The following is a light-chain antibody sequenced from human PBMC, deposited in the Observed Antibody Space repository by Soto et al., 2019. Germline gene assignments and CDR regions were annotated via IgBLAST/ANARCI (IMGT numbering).Light chain of an antibody. CDR3: HQRRSWPRT. CDR2: DSS. CDR1: QTVFSR. Sequence: EIVLTQSPATLSSSPGERATLSCRASQTVFSRLAWYQHKPGQAPRLLIYDSSNRATGIPARFSGSGSGTDFTLTIDSLEPEDFAVYYCHQRRSWPRTFGQGTQVEI. J-gene: IGKJ1*01. V-gene: IGKV3-11*01.